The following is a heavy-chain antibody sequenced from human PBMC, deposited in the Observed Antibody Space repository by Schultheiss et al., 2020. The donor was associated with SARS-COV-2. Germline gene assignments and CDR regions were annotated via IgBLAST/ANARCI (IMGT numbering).Heavy chain of an antibody. J-gene: IGHJ4*02. CDR1: GFSLSTSGMC. Sequence: TLSLTCTFSGFSLSTSGMCVSWIRQPPGKALEWLARIDWDDDKYYSTSLKTRLTISKDTSKNQVVLTMTNMDPVDTATYYCARTQQTYDFWSGTWDYWGQGTLVTVSS. CDR3: ARTQQTYDFWSGTWDY. V-gene: IGHV2-70*11. CDR2: IDWDDDK. D-gene: IGHD3-3*01.